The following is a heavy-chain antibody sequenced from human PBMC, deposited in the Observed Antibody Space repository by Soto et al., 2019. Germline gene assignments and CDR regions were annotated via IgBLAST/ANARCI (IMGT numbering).Heavy chain of an antibody. V-gene: IGHV4-61*01. CDR2: MSHSGGT. Sequence: PSETLSLTCAVFGGSVNSGNYYWSWIRQPPGKGLEWIGEMSHSGGTHFNPSLKSRVTISVDTSKNQFSLKMSSVTAADTALYYCARVERGTATTVVDAFDIWGPGTRVTLSS. CDR3: ARVERGTATTVVDAFDI. D-gene: IGHD1-1*01. CDR1: GGSVNSGNYY. J-gene: IGHJ3*02.